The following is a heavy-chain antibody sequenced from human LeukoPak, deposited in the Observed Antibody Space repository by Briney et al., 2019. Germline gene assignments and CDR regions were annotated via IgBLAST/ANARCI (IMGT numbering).Heavy chain of an antibody. Sequence: ASVKVSCKVSGYTLTELSMHWVRQAPGKGLEWMGGFDPEDGETIYAQKFQGRVTMTEDISTDTAYMELSSLRSEDTAVYYCATATRWFGELFKDWGQGTLVTVSS. J-gene: IGHJ4*02. D-gene: IGHD3-10*01. CDR1: GYTLTELS. CDR2: FDPEDGET. CDR3: ATATRWFGELFKD. V-gene: IGHV1-24*01.